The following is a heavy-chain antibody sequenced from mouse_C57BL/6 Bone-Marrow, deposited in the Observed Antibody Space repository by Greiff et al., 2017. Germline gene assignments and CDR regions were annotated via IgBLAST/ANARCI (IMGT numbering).Heavy chain of an antibody. Sequence: EVLLVESGGGLVKPGGSLKLSCAASGFTFSDYGMHWVRQAPEKGLEWVAYISSGSSTIYYADTVKGRFTISRDNAKNTLFLQMTSLRYEDTAMYYCARRLRYAMDYWGQGTSVTVSS. V-gene: IGHV5-17*01. D-gene: IGHD2-2*01. CDR2: ISSGSSTI. J-gene: IGHJ4*01. CDR3: ARRLRYAMDY. CDR1: GFTFSDYG.